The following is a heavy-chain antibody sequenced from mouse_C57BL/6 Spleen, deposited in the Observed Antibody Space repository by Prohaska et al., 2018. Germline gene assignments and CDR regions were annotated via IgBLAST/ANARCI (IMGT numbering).Heavy chain of an antibody. J-gene: IGHJ1*03. CDR1: GFTFTDYY. CDR3: ARYDGPSDGWYFDV. V-gene: IGHV7-3*01. Sequence: GESGGGLVQPGGSLSLSCAASGFTFTDYYMSWVRQPPGKALEWLGFIRNKANGYTTEYSASVKGRFTISRDNSQSILYLQMNALRAEDSATYYCARYDGPSDGWYFDVWGTGTTVTVSS. D-gene: IGHD2-3*01. CDR2: IRNKANGYTT.